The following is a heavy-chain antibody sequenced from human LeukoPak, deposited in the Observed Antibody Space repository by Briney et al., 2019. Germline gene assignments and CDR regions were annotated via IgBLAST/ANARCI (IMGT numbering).Heavy chain of an antibody. CDR1: GFTFSNAW. CDR2: ISSSSSYI. Sequence: GGSLRLSCAASGFTFSNAWMSWVRQAPGKGLKWVSSISSSSSYIYYADSLKGRFTISRDNAKNSLDLQMNSLRAEDTAVYYCARDGGSYNSSGYYFDYWGQGTLVTVSS. V-gene: IGHV3-21*01. CDR3: ARDGGSYNSSGYYFDY. D-gene: IGHD3-22*01. J-gene: IGHJ4*02.